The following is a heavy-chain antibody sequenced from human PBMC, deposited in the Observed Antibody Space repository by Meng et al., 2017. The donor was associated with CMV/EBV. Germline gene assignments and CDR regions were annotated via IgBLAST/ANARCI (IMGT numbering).Heavy chain of an antibody. D-gene: IGHD4-11*01. CDR3: ARGDTVTTGGGFEAHRGGLFDY. V-gene: IGHV1-18*01. Sequence: ASVKVSCKASGYTFTSYGISWVRQAPGQGLEWMGWISAYNVNTNYAQKLQGRVTMTTDTSTSTAYMELRSLRSDDTAVYYCARGDTVTTGGGFEAHRGGLFDYWGQGTLVTVSS. CDR1: GYTFTSYG. CDR2: ISAYNVNT. J-gene: IGHJ4*02.